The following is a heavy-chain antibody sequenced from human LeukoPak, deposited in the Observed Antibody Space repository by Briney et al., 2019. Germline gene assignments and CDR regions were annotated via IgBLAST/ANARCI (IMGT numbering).Heavy chain of an antibody. J-gene: IGHJ3*02. D-gene: IGHD6-6*01. CDR3: ARGPAYSSSADAFDI. Sequence: PSETLSLTCAVYGGSFSGYYWSWLRQPPGKGLEWIGEINHSGSTNYNPSLKSRVTISVDTSKNQFSLKLSSVTAADTAVYYCARGPAYSSSADAFDIWGQGTMVTVSS. CDR1: GGSFSGYY. CDR2: INHSGST. V-gene: IGHV4-34*01.